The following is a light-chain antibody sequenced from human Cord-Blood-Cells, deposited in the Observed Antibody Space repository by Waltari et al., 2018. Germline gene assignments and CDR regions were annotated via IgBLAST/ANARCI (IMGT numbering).Light chain of an antibody. CDR3: QHSYSTPAT. Sequence: DIQMTQSPSSLSASVGDRVTITCRASQSISSYLNLYQQKPGKAPKRLIYAASSLQSGVPARFSGSGSETEFTLTNSSLQPEDCATYYCQHSYSTPATFGQGTKVEIK. J-gene: IGKJ1*01. CDR1: QSISSY. V-gene: IGKV1-39*01. CDR2: AAS.